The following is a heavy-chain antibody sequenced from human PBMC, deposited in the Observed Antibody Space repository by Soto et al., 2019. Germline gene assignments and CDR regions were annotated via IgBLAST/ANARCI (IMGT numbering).Heavy chain of an antibody. V-gene: IGHV4-31*03. CDR3: ARDRGSVAGTDY. CDR2: IYYSGST. Sequence: SETMSLTCTFSGCSISSGFYYLSWNRQHPGKGLEWIGYIYYSGSTYYNPSLKSRVTISVDTSKNQFSLKLSSVTAADTAVYYCARDRGSVAGTDYWGQGTLVTVS. J-gene: IGHJ4*02. D-gene: IGHD6-19*01. CDR1: GCSISSGFYY.